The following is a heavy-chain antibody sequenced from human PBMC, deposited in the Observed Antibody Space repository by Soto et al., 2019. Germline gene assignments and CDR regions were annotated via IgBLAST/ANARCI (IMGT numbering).Heavy chain of an antibody. J-gene: IGHJ4*02. CDR1: GFPFTNAW. CDR2: VLSKADGGET. V-gene: IGHV3-15*01. D-gene: IGHD3-16*02. CDR3: ISYDYIWGSDRYRRAY. Sequence: GGSLRLSCAASGFPFTNAWMSWVRQVPGKGLEWIARVLSKADGGETDYAAPVKDRFTISRDDSRNTLHLQMNSLRTEDTAVYYCISYDYIWGSDRYRRAYWGQGALVTVSS.